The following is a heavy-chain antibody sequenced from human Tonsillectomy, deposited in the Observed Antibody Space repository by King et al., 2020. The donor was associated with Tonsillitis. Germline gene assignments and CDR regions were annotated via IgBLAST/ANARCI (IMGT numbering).Heavy chain of an antibody. Sequence: VQLVESGGGLVQPGGSLRLSCAASGFTFSSYDMHWVRHAPGKGLEWVSGIGNAGDTDYPGSVKGRFTISRENAKNSLFLQMNSLRAEDTAVYYCASGGLLWYGPGDYWGQGTLVTVSS. CDR3: ASGGLLWYGPGDY. CDR1: GFTFSSYD. CDR2: IGNAGDT. V-gene: IGHV3-13*01. D-gene: IGHD3-10*01. J-gene: IGHJ4*02.